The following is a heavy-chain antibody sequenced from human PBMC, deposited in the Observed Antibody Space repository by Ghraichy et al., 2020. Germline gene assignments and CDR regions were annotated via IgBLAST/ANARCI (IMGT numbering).Heavy chain of an antibody. Sequence: SETLSLTCTVSGGSISSSSYYWGWIRQPPGKGLEWIGSIYYSGSTYYNPSLKSRVTISVDTSKNQFSLKLSSVTAADTAVYYCASPNRIAVAGTLSPWYFDLWGRGTLVTVSS. V-gene: IGHV4-39*01. CDR1: GGSISSSSYY. D-gene: IGHD6-19*01. CDR3: ASPNRIAVAGTLSPWYFDL. CDR2: IYYSGST. J-gene: IGHJ2*01.